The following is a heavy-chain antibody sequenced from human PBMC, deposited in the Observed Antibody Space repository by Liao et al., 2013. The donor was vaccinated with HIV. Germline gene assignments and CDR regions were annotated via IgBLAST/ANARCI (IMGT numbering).Heavy chain of an antibody. V-gene: IGHV4-39*07. CDR2: ISYSGST. CDR3: ARDRWLFNHFNWFDP. J-gene: IGHJ5*02. CDR1: GGSISSSSYY. Sequence: QLQLQESGPGLVKPSETLSLTCTVSGGSISSSSYYWGWIRQPPGKGLEWIGTISYSGSTYYNPSLKSPVTISVDTSKNQFSLKLSSVTAADTAVYYCARDRWLFNHFNWFDPWGQGTLVTVSS. D-gene: IGHD3-22*01.